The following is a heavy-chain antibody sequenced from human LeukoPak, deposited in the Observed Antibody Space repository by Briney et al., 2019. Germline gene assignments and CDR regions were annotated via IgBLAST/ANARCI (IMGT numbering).Heavy chain of an antibody. V-gene: IGHV3-23*01. D-gene: IGHD1-1*01. CDR1: GFTFSSYA. CDR3: AKSLRWNGAFDI. CDR2: ISGSGGST. Sequence: GGPLRLSCAASGFTFSSYAMSWVRQAPGKGLEWVSAISGSGGSTYYADSVKGRFTISRDNSKNTLYLQMNSLRAEDTAVYYCAKSLRWNGAFDIWGQGTMVTVSS. J-gene: IGHJ3*02.